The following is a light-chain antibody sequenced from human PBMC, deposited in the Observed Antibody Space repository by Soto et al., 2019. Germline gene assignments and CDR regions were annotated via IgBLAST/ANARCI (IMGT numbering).Light chain of an antibody. CDR3: QQDGSSPWT. CDR1: QSVSSSY. V-gene: IGKV3-20*01. CDR2: GAS. Sequence: EIVLTQSPGTLSLSPGERATLPCRASQSVSSSYLAWYQQKPGQAHRSLIYGASSRATGSPDRFSGSGSGTDFTLTISRLEPEDFAVYYCQQDGSSPWTCGQGTKVDNK. J-gene: IGKJ1*01.